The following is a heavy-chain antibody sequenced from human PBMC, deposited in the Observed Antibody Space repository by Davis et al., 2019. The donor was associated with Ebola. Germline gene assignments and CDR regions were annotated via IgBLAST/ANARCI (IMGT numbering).Heavy chain of an antibody. CDR1: GYSFTSNW. D-gene: IGHD5-12*01. J-gene: IGHJ6*02. Sequence: GESLKISCKASGYSFTSNWISWVRQMPGKGLEWMGRVDPRDSYANYSPSFQGHVTISTDKSINTAFLQWSSLKASDTAVYYCARHDSDIVAMTYGMDVWGQGTTVTVSS. CDR2: VDPRDSYA. CDR3: ARHDSDIVAMTYGMDV. V-gene: IGHV5-10-1*01.